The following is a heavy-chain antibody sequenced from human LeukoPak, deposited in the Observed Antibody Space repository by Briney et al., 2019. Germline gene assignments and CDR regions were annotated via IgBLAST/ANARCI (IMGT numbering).Heavy chain of an antibody. CDR1: GFSFSAYT. CDR2: IGASV. Sequence: PGGSLRLSCTTSGFSFSAYTTNWIRQAPGRGLEWVSSIGASVYYGDSVRGRFTISRDDTKNSIYLQMDSLRVDGTAVYFCARDKPGIAAPDVWGKGTTVTVSS. V-gene: IGHV3-21*01. J-gene: IGHJ6*04. CDR3: ARDKPGIAAPDV. D-gene: IGHD6-13*01.